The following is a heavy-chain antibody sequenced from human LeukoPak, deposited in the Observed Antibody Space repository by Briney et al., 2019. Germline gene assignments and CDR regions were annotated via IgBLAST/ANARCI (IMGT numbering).Heavy chain of an antibody. Sequence: GGSLRLSCAASGFTLSSYGMHWVRQAPGKGLEWVAVISYDGSNKYYADSVKGRFTISRDNSKNTLYLQMNSLRAEDTAVYYCARKWWENWFDSWGQGALVTVSS. CDR2: ISYDGSNK. D-gene: IGHD2-15*01. V-gene: IGHV3-33*05. CDR1: GFTLSSYG. J-gene: IGHJ5*01. CDR3: ARKWWENWFDS.